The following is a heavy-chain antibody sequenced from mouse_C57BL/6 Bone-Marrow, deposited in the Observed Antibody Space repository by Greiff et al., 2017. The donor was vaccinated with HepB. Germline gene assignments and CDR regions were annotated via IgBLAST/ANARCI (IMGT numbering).Heavy chain of an antibody. CDR3: ARDGNYLPAMDD. J-gene: IGHJ4*01. CDR2: ISSGSSNI. CDR1: GFTFSDYG. V-gene: IGHV5-17*01. D-gene: IGHD2-1*01. Sequence: EVKVEESGGGLVKPGGSLKLSCAASGFTFSDYGMHWVRQAPEKGLEWVAYISSGSSNIYYADTVKGRFTITRDNAKNTLFLQMTSLRSEDTAMYYCARDGNYLPAMDDWGQGTSVTVAS.